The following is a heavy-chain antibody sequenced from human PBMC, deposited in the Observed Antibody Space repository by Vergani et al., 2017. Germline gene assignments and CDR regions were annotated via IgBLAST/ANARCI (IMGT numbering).Heavy chain of an antibody. CDR1: GFTFSDYY. CDR3: ASWWEDIVVVPAAAEYFQH. CDR2: ISSSGSTI. Sequence: VQLVEYGGGLVKPGGSLRLSCAASGFTFSDYYMSWIRQAPGKGLEWVSYISSSGSTIYYADSVKGRFTISRDNAKNSLYLQMNSLRAEDTAVYYCASWWEDIVVVPAAAEYFQHWGQGTLVTVSS. V-gene: IGHV3-11*01. J-gene: IGHJ1*01. D-gene: IGHD2-2*01.